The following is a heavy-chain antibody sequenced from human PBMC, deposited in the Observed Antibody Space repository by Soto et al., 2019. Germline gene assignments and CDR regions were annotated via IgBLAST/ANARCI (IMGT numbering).Heavy chain of an antibody. J-gene: IGHJ4*02. D-gene: IGHD6-19*01. V-gene: IGHV1-2*02. Sequence: SVKGYFTASGYTFTVYYMHLVRKAPGQGLEWMGWINPNSGGTNYAQKFQGRVTMTRDTSISTAYMELSRLRSDDTAVYYCAIGYSSGWNRNWGQGTRVTVSA. CDR1: GYTFTVYY. CDR3: AIGYSSGWNRN. CDR2: INPNSGGT.